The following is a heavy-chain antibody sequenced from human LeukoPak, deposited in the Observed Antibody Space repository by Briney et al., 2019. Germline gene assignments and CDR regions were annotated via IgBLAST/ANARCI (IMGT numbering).Heavy chain of an antibody. CDR3: ATYRLEPSGWWDLDY. CDR1: GYTLTELS. Sequence: GASVKVSCKVSGYTLTELSMHWVRQAPGKGLEWMGGFDPEDGETIYAQKFQGRVTMTEDTSTDTAYMELSSLRSEDTAVYYCATYRLEPSGWWDLDYWGQGTLVTVSS. D-gene: IGHD6-19*01. CDR2: FDPEDGET. J-gene: IGHJ4*02. V-gene: IGHV1-24*01.